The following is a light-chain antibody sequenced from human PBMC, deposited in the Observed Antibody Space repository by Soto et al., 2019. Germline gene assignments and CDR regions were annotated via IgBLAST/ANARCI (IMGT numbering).Light chain of an antibody. CDR2: DVN. CDR3: CSYTSSSTYV. J-gene: IGLJ1*01. V-gene: IGLV2-14*01. Sequence: QSALTQPASVSGSPGQSITISCTGTSSDVGGYNYVSWYQQHPGKAPKLMIFDVNNRPSGVSNRFSGSKSGNTASLTISGLPADDEAYYYCCSYTSSSTYVFGTGTKLTVL. CDR1: SSDVGGYNY.